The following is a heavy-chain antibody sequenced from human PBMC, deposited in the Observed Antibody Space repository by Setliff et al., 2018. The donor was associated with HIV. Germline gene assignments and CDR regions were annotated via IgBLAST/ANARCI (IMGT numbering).Heavy chain of an antibody. CDR3: ARLGAENFGDYDWVDY. CDR1: GGSISSGSYY. Sequence: SETLSLTCTVSGGSISSGSYYWSWIRQPPGKGLEWIGSIYYSGSTYYNPSLKSRVTISVDTSKNQFSLKLSSVTAADTAVYYCARLGAENFGDYDWVDYWGQGTLVTVSS. D-gene: IGHD5-12*01. CDR2: IYYSGST. J-gene: IGHJ4*02. V-gene: IGHV4-39*07.